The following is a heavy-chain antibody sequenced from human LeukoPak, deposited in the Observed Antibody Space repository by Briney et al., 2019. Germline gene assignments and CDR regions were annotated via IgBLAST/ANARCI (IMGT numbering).Heavy chain of an antibody. Sequence: KPSETLSLTCTVSGGSISGYYWSWIRQPPGKGLEWIGYIYYSGSTNYNSSLKSRVTISVDTSKNQFSLNLNSVTAADTAVYYCARGGAARLHFQNWGQGTLVTVSS. J-gene: IGHJ1*01. CDR2: IYYSGST. D-gene: IGHD6-6*01. V-gene: IGHV4-59*01. CDR1: GGSISGYY. CDR3: ARGGAARLHFQN.